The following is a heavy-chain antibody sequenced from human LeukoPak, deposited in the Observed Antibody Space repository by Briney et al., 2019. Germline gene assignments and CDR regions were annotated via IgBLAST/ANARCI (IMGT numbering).Heavy chain of an antibody. CDR1: GFTFDDYA. CDR3: AKDNRRHYTSGPNPDSLH. J-gene: IGHJ4*02. V-gene: IGHV3-9*01. CDR2: ISWNSATI. D-gene: IGHD6-19*01. Sequence: LPGGSLRLSCATSGFTFDDYAMHWVRQAPGKGLEWVSAISWNSATIGYADSVRGRFTISRDNAKNSLYLQMNSLRAEDTALYYCAKDNRRHYTSGPNPDSLHWGQGALVTVSS.